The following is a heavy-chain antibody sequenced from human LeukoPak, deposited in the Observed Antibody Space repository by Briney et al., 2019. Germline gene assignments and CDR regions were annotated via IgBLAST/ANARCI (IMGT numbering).Heavy chain of an antibody. CDR1: GGSISSSSYY. CDR2: IYYSGST. Sequence: ASETLSLTCTVSGGSISSSSYYWGWIRQPPGKGLEWIGSIYYSGSTYYNPSLKSRVTISVDTSKNQFSLKLSSVTAADTAVYYCARAGSGTEYFDYWGQGTLVTVSS. CDR3: ARAGSGTEYFDY. D-gene: IGHD3-10*01. V-gene: IGHV4-39*07. J-gene: IGHJ4*02.